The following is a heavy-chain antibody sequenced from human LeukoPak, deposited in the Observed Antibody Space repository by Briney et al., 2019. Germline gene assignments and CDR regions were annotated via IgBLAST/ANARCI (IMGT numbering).Heavy chain of an antibody. Sequence: GGSLRLSCTASGHTSDDYTVTWVRQAPGKGLEWVGFITRKSYGGTTEYAASVKGRFTVSRDDSKSIAYLEMSSLKTEDTGVYYCSHSGKYDFWSGTFWGQGTLVIVSS. CDR1: GHTSDDYT. J-gene: IGHJ4*02. CDR3: SHSGKYDFWSGTF. D-gene: IGHD3-3*01. CDR2: ITRKSYGGTT. V-gene: IGHV3-49*04.